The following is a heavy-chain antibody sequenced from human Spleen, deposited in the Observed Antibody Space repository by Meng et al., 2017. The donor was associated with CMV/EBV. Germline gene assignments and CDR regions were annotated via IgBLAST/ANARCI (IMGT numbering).Heavy chain of an antibody. Sequence: GESLKISCAASGFTFSDYYMSWIRQAPGKGLEWVSYISSSGSTIYYADSVKGRFTISRDNAKNSLYLQMNSLRAEDTAVYYCARAGSHDSSYDHWGQGTLVTVSS. CDR2: ISSSGSTI. J-gene: IGHJ4*02. CDR1: GFTFSDYY. V-gene: IGHV3-11*04. CDR3: ARAGSHDSSYDH. D-gene: IGHD3-22*01.